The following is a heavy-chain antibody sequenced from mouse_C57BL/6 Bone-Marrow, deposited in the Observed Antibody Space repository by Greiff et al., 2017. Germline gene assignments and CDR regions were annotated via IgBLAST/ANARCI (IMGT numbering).Heavy chain of an antibody. D-gene: IGHD2-4*01. CDR1: GYTFTDYY. Sequence: EVQLQQSGPELVKPGASVKISCKASGYTFTDYYMNWVKQSPGKSLEWIGDINPNNGGTSYNQKFKGKATWTVDKSSSTAYMELRSLTSEDSAVYYCAREDYDRGNAMDYWGQGTSVTVSS. CDR2: INPNNGGT. J-gene: IGHJ4*01. V-gene: IGHV1-26*01. CDR3: AREDYDRGNAMDY.